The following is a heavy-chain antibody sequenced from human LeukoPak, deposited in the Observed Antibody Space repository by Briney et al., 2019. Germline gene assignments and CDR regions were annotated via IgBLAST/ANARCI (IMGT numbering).Heavy chain of an antibody. D-gene: IGHD6-19*01. CDR3: AKDLGIAVAGNMDV. CDR1: GGTFSSYA. V-gene: IGHV3-23*01. J-gene: IGHJ6*03. Sequence: EASVKVSCKASGGTFSSYAISWVRQAPGKGLEWVSAISGSGGSTYYADSVKGRFTISRDNSKNTLYLQMNSLRAEDTAVYYCAKDLGIAVAGNMDVWGKGTTVTVSS. CDR2: ISGSGGST.